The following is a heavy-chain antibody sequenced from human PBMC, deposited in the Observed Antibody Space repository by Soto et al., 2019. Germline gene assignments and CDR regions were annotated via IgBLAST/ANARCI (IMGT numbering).Heavy chain of an antibody. J-gene: IGHJ4*02. CDR3: AASRYCSSSTCYFFDF. CDR1: GTSISSGGYS. CDR2: LYHDGTP. Sequence: QLQLQESGSGLVKPSQTLSLTCAVSGTSISSGGYSWSWIRQPPGRGLEWIGYLYHDGTPFYNPSLLSRVTMSVDRSKNQCSLKLIAVTAADSAVYFCAASRYCSSSTCYFFDFGGLGTLVSVSS. V-gene: IGHV4-30-2*01. D-gene: IGHD2-2*01.